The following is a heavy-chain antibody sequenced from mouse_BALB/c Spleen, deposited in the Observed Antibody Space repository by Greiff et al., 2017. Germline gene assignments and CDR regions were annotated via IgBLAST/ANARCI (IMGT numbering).Heavy chain of an antibody. CDR2: IWGDGST. D-gene: IGHD2-14*01. V-gene: IGHV2-6-7*01. CDR1: GFSLTGYG. J-gene: IGHJ4*01. Sequence: VQRVESGPGLVAPSQSLSITCTVSGFSLTGYGVNWVRQPPGKGLEWLGMIWGDGSTDYNSALKSRLSISKDNSKSQVFLKMNSLQTDDTARYYCARDRGYDGYAMDYWGQGTSVTVSS. CDR3: ARDRGYDGYAMDY.